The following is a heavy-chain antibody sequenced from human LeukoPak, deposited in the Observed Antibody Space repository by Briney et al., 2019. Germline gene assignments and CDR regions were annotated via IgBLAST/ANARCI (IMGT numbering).Heavy chain of an antibody. CDR1: GGSISSYY. V-gene: IGHV4-59*08. Sequence: SETLSLTCTVSGGSISSYYWSWIRQPPGKGLEWIGYISYSGNTNYNPSLKSRVTISLDTSKNQFSLKLSSVTAADTAVYYCAAYTGLLRDDYWGQGTLVTVSS. D-gene: IGHD1-26*01. CDR3: AAYTGLLRDDY. CDR2: ISYSGNT. J-gene: IGHJ4*02.